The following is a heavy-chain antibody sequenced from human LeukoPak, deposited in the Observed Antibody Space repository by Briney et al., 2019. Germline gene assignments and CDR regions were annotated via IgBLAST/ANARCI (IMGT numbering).Heavy chain of an antibody. D-gene: IGHD3-3*01. CDR2: INPNSGGT. CDR1: GYTFTSYY. J-gene: IGHJ6*03. CDR3: ARDHDFWSGYYRRVTYYMDV. V-gene: IGHV1-2*02. Sequence: GASVKVSCKASGYTFTSYYMHWVRQAPGQGLEWMGWINPNSGGTNYAQKFQGRVTMTRDTSISTAYMELSRLRSDDTAVYYCARDHDFWSGYYRRVTYYMDVWGKGTTVTVSS.